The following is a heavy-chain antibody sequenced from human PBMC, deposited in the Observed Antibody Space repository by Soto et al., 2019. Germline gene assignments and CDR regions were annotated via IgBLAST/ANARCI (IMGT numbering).Heavy chain of an antibody. Sequence: EVQLVESGGGLVKPGGSLRLSCAASGFTFSSYSMNWVRQAPAKGLEWVSSISSSNSYIHYADSVKGRFTISRDNAKNSLYLQMNSLRPEDTAVYYCARFYGDYIRYFDYWGQGTLVTVSS. D-gene: IGHD4-17*01. CDR3: ARFYGDYIRYFDY. CDR1: GFTFSSYS. CDR2: ISSSNSYI. J-gene: IGHJ4*02. V-gene: IGHV3-21*01.